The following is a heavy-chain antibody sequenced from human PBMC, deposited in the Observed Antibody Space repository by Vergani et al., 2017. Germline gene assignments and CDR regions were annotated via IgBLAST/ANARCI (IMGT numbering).Heavy chain of an antibody. D-gene: IGHD4-11*01. V-gene: IGHV3-9*01. CDR1: GFTFSSYA. CDR3: AKALYSNYGGDAFDI. Sequence: EVQLLESGGGLVQPGGSLRLSCAASGFTFSSYAMSWVRQAPGKGLEWVSGISWNSGSIGYADSEKGRFTISRDNAKNSLYLQMNSLRTEDTALYYCAKALYSNYGGDAFDIWGQGTMVTVSS. CDR2: ISWNSGSI. J-gene: IGHJ3*02.